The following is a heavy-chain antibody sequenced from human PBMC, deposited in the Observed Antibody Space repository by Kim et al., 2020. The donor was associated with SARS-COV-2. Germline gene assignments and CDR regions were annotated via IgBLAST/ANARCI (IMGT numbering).Heavy chain of an antibody. CDR2: IYYSGST. CDR1: GGSISSSSYY. D-gene: IGHD3-16*01. J-gene: IGHJ5*02. V-gene: IGHV4-39*07. Sequence: SETLSLTCTVSGGSISSSSYYWGWIRQPPGKGLEWIGSIYYSGSTYYNPSLKSRVTISVDTSKNQFSLKLSSVTAADTAVYYCARVPLGAGNWFDPWGQGTLVTVSS. CDR3: ARVPLGAGNWFDP.